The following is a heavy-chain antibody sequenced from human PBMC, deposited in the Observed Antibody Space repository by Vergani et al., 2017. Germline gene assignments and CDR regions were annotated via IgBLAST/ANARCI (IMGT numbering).Heavy chain of an antibody. V-gene: IGHV4-61*01. J-gene: IGHJ6*03. CDR1: GGSVSSGSYY. CDR2: IYYSGST. CDR3: ARSSIAARSGYYYYYMDV. D-gene: IGHD6-6*01. Sequence: QVQLQESGPGLVKPSETLSLTCTVSGGSVSSGSYYWSWIRQPPGKGLEWIGYIYYSGSTNYNPSLKSRVTISVDTSKNQFSLKLSSVTAADTAVYYCARSSIAARSGYYYYYMDVWGKGTTVTVSS.